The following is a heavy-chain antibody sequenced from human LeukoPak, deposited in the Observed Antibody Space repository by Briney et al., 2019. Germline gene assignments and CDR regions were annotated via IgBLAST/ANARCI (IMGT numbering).Heavy chain of an antibody. V-gene: IGHV3-30*02. CDR3: ARQGSSQTGFDY. Sequence: PGGSLRLSCAASGFTFSNYGMHWVRQAPGKGLEWVAFIRYDGSNKYYADSVKGRFTISRDNSKNTLYLQMNSLRAEDTAVYYCARQGSSQTGFDYWGQGTLVTVSS. CDR2: IRYDGSNK. CDR1: GFTFSNYG. D-gene: IGHD6-13*01. J-gene: IGHJ4*02.